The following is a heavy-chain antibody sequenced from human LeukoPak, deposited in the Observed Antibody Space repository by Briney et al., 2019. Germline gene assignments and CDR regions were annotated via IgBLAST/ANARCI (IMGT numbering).Heavy chain of an antibody. V-gene: IGHV4-34*01. CDR3: ARESSSSRNLYYYYYYMDV. CDR1: GGSISSYY. J-gene: IGHJ6*03. Sequence: SETLSLTCTVSGGSISSYYWSWIRQPPGKGLDWIGEINHSGSTNYNPSLKSRVTISVDTSKNQFSLKLSSVTAADTAVYYCARESSSSRNLYYYYYYMDVWGKGTTVTVSS. CDR2: INHSGST. D-gene: IGHD6-13*01.